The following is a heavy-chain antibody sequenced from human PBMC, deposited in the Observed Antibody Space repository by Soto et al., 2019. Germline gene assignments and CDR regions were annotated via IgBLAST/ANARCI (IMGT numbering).Heavy chain of an antibody. V-gene: IGHV3-11*01. CDR3: ARAYSDAFDI. J-gene: IGHJ3*02. D-gene: IGHD2-15*01. CDR1: GFTFSDYY. Sequence: PGGSLRLSCVASGFTFSDYYMTWIRQAPGKGLEWVSYISSSGSGIYYPDSMKGRFTISRDNAKKSLYLQMSSLGAEDTAVYYCARAYSDAFDIWGQGTMVTVSS. CDR2: ISSSGSGI.